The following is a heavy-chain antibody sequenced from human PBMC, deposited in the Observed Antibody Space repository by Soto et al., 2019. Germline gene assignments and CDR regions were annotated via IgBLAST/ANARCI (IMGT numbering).Heavy chain of an antibody. V-gene: IGHV1-46*01. CDR2: IDPSGGTT. J-gene: IGHJ5*02. Sequence: WASVKVSCKASGYSFTSFYIFWVRQASGQGLEWMGMIDPSGGTTTYAQKFQGRVTMTRDTSTNSVYMELSSLRFEDTAVYYCARGRSYWFDHWGQGTLVTVSS. CDR1: GYSFTSFY. CDR3: ARGRSYWFDH.